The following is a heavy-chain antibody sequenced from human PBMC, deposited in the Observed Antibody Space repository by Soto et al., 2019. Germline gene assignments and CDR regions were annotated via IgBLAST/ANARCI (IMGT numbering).Heavy chain of an antibody. V-gene: IGHV4-59*01. CDR3: ARAGSSGRIGDY. CDR1: GDSINSYY. J-gene: IGHJ4*02. CDR2: IYYSGGT. D-gene: IGHD3-22*01. Sequence: SETLSLTCTVSGDSINSYYWSWIRQPPGKGLEWVGNIYYSGGTNYNPSLKNRVTILVDRSMNQFSLKLSSVTAADTAVYYCARAGSSGRIGDYWGQGSLVTGSS.